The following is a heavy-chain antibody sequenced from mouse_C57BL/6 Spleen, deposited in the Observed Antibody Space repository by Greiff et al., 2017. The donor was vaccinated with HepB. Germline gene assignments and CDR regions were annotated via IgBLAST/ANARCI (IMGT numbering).Heavy chain of an antibody. V-gene: IGHV1-55*01. CDR1: GYTFTSYW. D-gene: IGHD2-5*01. CDR2: IYPGSGST. CDR3: ASSRSNPLAMDY. J-gene: IGHJ4*01. Sequence: VQLQQSGAELVKPGASVKMSCKASGYTFTSYWITWVKQRPGQGLEWIGDIYPGSGSTNYNEKFKSKATLTVDTSSSTAYMQLSSLTSEDSAVYYCASSRSNPLAMDYWGQGTSVTVSS.